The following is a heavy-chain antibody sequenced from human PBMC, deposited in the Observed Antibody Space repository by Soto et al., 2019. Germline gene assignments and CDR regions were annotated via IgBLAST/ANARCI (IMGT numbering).Heavy chain of an antibody. J-gene: IGHJ6*02. D-gene: IGHD2-2*01. CDR1: GGSISSGDYY. Sequence: TSETLSLTCTVSGGSISSGDYYWSWIRQPPGKGLEWIGYIYYSGSTYYNPSLKSRVNISVDTSKNQFSLKLSSVTAADTAVYYCARASCISTSCYEVDYYYGMDVWGQGTTVT. CDR3: ARASCISTSCYEVDYYYGMDV. V-gene: IGHV4-30-4*01. CDR2: IYYSGST.